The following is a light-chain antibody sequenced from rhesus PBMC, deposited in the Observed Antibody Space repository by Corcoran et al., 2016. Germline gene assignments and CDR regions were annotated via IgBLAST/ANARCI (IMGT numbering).Light chain of an antibody. Sequence: DIQMTQSPSSLSASVGDRVTITCRASENVNNYLHWYQQKPRKAPKLLIYAAPTLQSGVPSRFSGSGSGTDYTFTISSLQPEDVATYYCQHSYGTPWTFGQGTKVEIK. J-gene: IGKJ1*01. CDR3: QHSYGTPWT. CDR2: AAP. CDR1: ENVNNY. V-gene: IGKV1-74*01.